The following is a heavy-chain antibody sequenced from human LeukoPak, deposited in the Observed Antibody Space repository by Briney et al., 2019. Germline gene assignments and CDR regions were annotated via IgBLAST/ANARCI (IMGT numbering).Heavy chain of an antibody. Sequence: ASVKVSCKASGHTFTGYYMHWVRQAPGQGLEWMGRINPNSGGTNYAQKFQGRVTMTRDTSISTAYMELSRLRSDDTAVYYCARERIYSYRTNNWFDPWGQGTLVTVSS. CDR1: GHTFTGYY. V-gene: IGHV1-2*06. CDR2: INPNSGGT. D-gene: IGHD5-18*01. CDR3: ARERIYSYRTNNWFDP. J-gene: IGHJ5*02.